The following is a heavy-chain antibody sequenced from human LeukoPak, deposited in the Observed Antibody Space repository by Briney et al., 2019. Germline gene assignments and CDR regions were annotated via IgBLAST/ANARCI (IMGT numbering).Heavy chain of an antibody. V-gene: IGHV3-64D*06. J-gene: IGHJ4*02. D-gene: IGHD4-17*01. CDR3: VKDNDYGDYAGVFDC. Sequence: GGSLRLSCSASGFTFSSYAMHWVRQAPGKGLEYVPAISSNGGSTYYADSVKGRFTISRDNSKNTLYLQMSSLRAEDAAVYYCVKDNDYGDYAGVFDCWGQGTLVTVSS. CDR2: ISSNGGST. CDR1: GFTFSSYA.